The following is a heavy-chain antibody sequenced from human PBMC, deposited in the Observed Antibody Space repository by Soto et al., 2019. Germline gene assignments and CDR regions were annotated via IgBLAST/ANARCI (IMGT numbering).Heavy chain of an antibody. V-gene: IGHV4-34*01. J-gene: IGHJ6*02. CDR1: GGSFSGYY. CDR2: INHSGST. D-gene: IGHD6-25*01. CDR3: ARDPAVLDYYYGMDV. Sequence: SETLSLTCAVYGGSFSGYYWIWIRQPPGKGLEWIGEINHSGSTNYNPSLKSRVTISVDTSKNQFSLKLSSVTAADTAVYYCARDPAVLDYYYGMDVWGQGTTVTVSS.